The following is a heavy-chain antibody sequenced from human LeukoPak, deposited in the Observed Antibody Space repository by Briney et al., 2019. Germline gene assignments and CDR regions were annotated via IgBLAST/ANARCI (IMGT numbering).Heavy chain of an antibody. D-gene: IGHD3-16*02. CDR1: GGTFSSYA. CDR2: IIPIFGTA. CDR3: ARDRYAAFDI. V-gene: IGHV1-69*13. Sequence: ASVKVSCKASGGTFSSYAISWVRQAPGQGLEWMGGIIPIFGTANYAQKFQGRVTITADESTSTAYMELSRLRSDDTAVYYCARDRYAAFDIWGQGTMVTVSS. J-gene: IGHJ3*02.